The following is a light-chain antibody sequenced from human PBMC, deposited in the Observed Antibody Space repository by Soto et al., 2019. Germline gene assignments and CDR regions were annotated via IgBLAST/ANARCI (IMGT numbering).Light chain of an antibody. Sequence: DIVMTQSPDSLAVSLGERATINCKSSQSVLYSSNNKNYLAWYQQKPGQPPKLLIYWASTRESGVPDRFSGSGSETDFTLTISSLQAEDGAVYYCQQYYSTPPTFGGGTKVEIK. CDR2: WAS. V-gene: IGKV4-1*01. CDR3: QQYYSTPPT. J-gene: IGKJ4*01. CDR1: QSVLYSSNNKNY.